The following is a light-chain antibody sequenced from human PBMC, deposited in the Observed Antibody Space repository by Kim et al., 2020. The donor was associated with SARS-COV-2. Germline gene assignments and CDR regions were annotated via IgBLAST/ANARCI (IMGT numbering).Light chain of an antibody. CDR3: QQSYRTPLT. CDR1: QSISSY. Sequence: SASVGDRVTITCRASQSISSYLNWYQQKPGKAPKLLIYTASSLQSGVPSRFSGSESGTDFTLTISSLQPEDFATYYCQQSYRTPLTFGGGTKVEI. J-gene: IGKJ4*01. V-gene: IGKV1-39*01. CDR2: TAS.